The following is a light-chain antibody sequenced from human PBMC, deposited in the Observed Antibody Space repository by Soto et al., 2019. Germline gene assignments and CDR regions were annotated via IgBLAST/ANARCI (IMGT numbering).Light chain of an antibody. CDR1: QSVSSNY. Sequence: EIVLTQSPGTLSLSPGERATLSCRASQSVSSNYLAWYQQNPGQAPRLLIYGASSRATGIPDRFSGSGSGTDFTLTISRLEPEDFAVYYCQHYGRSAYTFDQGTTLEIK. V-gene: IGKV3-20*01. J-gene: IGKJ2*01. CDR3: QHYGRSAYT. CDR2: GAS.